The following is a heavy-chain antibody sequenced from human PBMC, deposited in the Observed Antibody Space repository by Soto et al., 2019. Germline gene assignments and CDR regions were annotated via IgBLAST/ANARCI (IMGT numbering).Heavy chain of an antibody. CDR3: ARHSGQPQGYCSGGSCYRFGGAFDI. Sequence: SETLSLTCTVSGGSISSYYWSWIRQPPGKGLEWIGYIYYSGSTNYNPSLKSRVTISVDTSKNQFSLKLSSVTAADTAVYYCARHSGQPQGYCSGGSCYRFGGAFDIWGQGTMVTVSS. J-gene: IGHJ3*02. CDR1: GGSISSYY. D-gene: IGHD2-15*01. V-gene: IGHV4-59*08. CDR2: IYYSGST.